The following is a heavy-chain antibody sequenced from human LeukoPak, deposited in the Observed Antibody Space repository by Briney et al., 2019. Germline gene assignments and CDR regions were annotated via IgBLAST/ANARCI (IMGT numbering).Heavy chain of an antibody. V-gene: IGHV4-38-2*02. CDR1: GYSISSGYY. CDR3: AREEPYYYDSSGYSLHH. D-gene: IGHD3-22*01. CDR2: IYHSGST. Sequence: SETLSLTCTVSGYSISSGYYWGWIRQPPGKGLEWIGSIYHSGSTYYNPSLKSRVTISVDTSKNQISLKLSSVTAADTAVYYCAREEPYYYDSSGYSLHHWGKGTLVTVSS. J-gene: IGHJ5*02.